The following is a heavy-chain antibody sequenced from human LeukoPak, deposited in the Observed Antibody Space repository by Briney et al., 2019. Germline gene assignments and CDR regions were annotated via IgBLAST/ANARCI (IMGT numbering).Heavy chain of an antibody. D-gene: IGHD2-21*01. V-gene: IGHV3-15*01. CDR1: GFTFNNAW. CDR3: ITPLPYSAQ. J-gene: IGHJ4*02. Sequence: GGSLRLSCAASGFTFNNAWMNWVRQAPGKGLEWVGRIKSKNVGGTTDYAAPVKDRFSISRDDSKSMMYLQMNSLKTEDTAVYYCITPLPYSAQGGQGTLVTVSS. CDR2: IKSKNVGGTT.